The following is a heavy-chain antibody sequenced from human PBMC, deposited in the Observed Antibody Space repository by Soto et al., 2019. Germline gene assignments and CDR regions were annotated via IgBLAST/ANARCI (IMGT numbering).Heavy chain of an antibody. D-gene: IGHD3-10*01. V-gene: IGHV1-3*04. CDR3: AREYGSGTYYQAFDI. CDR1: GYMFTTHA. Sequence: ASVKVSCKASGYMFTTHAIFWVRQAPGQRPEWMGWINTATGGTAYSQNFQGRVTITRDTSATTAFMELSGLTSEDTAVYYCAREYGSGTYYQAFDIWGQGTLVTVSS. J-gene: IGHJ3*02. CDR2: INTATGGT.